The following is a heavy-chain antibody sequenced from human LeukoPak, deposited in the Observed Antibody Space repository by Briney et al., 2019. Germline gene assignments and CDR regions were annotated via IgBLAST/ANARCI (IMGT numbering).Heavy chain of an antibody. CDR3: ARDRRRSTSCPFDY. Sequence: SETLSLTCTVSGGSISGYYWSWIRQPAGKGREWIGRVYTRGSTNYSPSLKSRVTMSVDTCKNQFSLNLRSVTAADTAVYYCARDRRRSTSCPFDYWGQGTLVTVSS. CDR1: GGSISGYY. V-gene: IGHV4-4*07. J-gene: IGHJ4*02. CDR2: VYTRGST. D-gene: IGHD2-2*01.